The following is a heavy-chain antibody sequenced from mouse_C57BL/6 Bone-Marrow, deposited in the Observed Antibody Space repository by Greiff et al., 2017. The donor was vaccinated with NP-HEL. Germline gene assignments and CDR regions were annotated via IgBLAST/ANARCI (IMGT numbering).Heavy chain of an antibody. CDR3: AGMGRQLGPWYFDV. Sequence: QVTLKVSGPGILQPSQTLSLTCSFSGFSLSTFGMGVGWIRQPSGKGREWLAHIWWGADKYYNPALKSRLTISKDTSNNQVFLKIANVDTADTATYYCAGMGRQLGPWYFDVWGTGTTVTVSS. CDR1: GFSLSTFGMG. CDR2: IWWGADK. J-gene: IGHJ1*03. D-gene: IGHD4-1*02. V-gene: IGHV8-8*01.